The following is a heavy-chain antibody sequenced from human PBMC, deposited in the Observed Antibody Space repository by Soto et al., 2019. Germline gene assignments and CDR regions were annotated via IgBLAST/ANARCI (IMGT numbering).Heavy chain of an antibody. Sequence: ASVKVSCKASGGTFSSYTISWVRQAPGQGLEWMGRIIPILGIANYAQKFQGRVTITADKSTSTAYMELSSLRSEDTAVYYCARDPGTWPDKEPSYHDAFDIWGQGTMVTVSS. CDR2: IIPILGIA. D-gene: IGHD1-1*01. J-gene: IGHJ3*02. V-gene: IGHV1-69*04. CDR1: GGTFSSYT. CDR3: ARDPGTWPDKEPSYHDAFDI.